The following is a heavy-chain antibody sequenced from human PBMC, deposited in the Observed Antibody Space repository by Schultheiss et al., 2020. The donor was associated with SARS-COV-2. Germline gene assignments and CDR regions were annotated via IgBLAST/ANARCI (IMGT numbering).Heavy chain of an antibody. CDR2: ISGSGGST. J-gene: IGHJ3*02. CDR3: ARYPSNRRDFWSGYYSTDDAFDI. Sequence: GESLKISCAASGFTFSSYAMSWVRQAPGKGLEWVSAISGSGGSTYYADSVKGRFTISRDNSKNSLYLQMNSLRAEDTAVYYCARYPSNRRDFWSGYYSTDDAFDIWGQGTMVTVSS. V-gene: IGHV3-23*01. CDR1: GFTFSSYA. D-gene: IGHD3-3*01.